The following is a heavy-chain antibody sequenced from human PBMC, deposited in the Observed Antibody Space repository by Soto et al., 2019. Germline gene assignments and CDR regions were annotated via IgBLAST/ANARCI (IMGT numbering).Heavy chain of an antibody. Sequence: XETLSLTCAVDGGSFSGSYWSWIRQPPGKGLEWIGEINHSGSTNYNPSLKSRVTISVDTSKNQFSLKLSSVTAADTAVYYCATGYCTNGVCYTRTLSGMDVWGQGTTVTVSS. V-gene: IGHV4-34*01. CDR2: INHSGST. D-gene: IGHD2-8*01. CDR1: GGSFSGSY. J-gene: IGHJ6*02. CDR3: ATGYCTNGVCYTRTLSGMDV.